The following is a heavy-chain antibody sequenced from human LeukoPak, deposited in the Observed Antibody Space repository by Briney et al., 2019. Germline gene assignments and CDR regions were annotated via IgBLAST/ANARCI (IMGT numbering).Heavy chain of an antibody. CDR3: ARLASGYSSSWEPFDH. V-gene: IGHV5-51*01. CDR1: GYSFTSYW. CDR2: IYPGDSDT. J-gene: IGHJ4*02. Sequence: GASLKISCKGSGYSFTSYWIGWVRQLPGKGLEWMGIIYPGDSDTRYSPSFQGQVTISADKSISTAYLQWSSLKASDTAMYYCARLASGYSSSWEPFDHWGQGALVTVSS. D-gene: IGHD6-13*01.